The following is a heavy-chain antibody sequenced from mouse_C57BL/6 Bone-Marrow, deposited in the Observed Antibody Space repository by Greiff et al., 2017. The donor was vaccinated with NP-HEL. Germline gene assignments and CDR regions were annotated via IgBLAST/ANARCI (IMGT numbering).Heavy chain of an antibody. CDR3: VKNDGRGFAY. Sequence: QVQLKQSGPGLVQPSQSLSIPCTVSGFSLTSYGVHWVRQPPGKGLEWLGVIWSGGSTDYNAAFISRLSISKDNSKSQVFLKMNILQADDTAIYYCVKNDGRGFAYWGQGTLVTVSA. CDR1: GFSLTSYG. CDR2: IWSGGST. V-gene: IGHV2-4*01. D-gene: IGHD2-3*01. J-gene: IGHJ3*01.